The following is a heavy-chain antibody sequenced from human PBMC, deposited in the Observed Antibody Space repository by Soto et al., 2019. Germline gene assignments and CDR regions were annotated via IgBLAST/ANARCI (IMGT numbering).Heavy chain of an antibody. D-gene: IGHD3-10*01. J-gene: IGHJ4*02. CDR3: AKAGYGSGSYYTLSFDY. CDR2: ITNTGGST. Sequence: SLRLSCAGSGFTFSSHAVSWVRQAPGKGLECVSSITNTGGSTYYADSVKGRFTISRDNSKNTVYLQMNSLRAEDTAVYYCAKAGYGSGSYYTLSFDYWGQGSLVTVSS. V-gene: IGHV3-23*01. CDR1: GFTFSSHA.